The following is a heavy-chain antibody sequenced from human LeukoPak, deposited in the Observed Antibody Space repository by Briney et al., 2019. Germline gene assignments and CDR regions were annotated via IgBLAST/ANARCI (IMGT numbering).Heavy chain of an antibody. CDR1: GGSVSSGSYY. CDR2: IYYSGST. Sequence: PSETLSLTCTVSGGSVSSGSYYWSWIRQPPGKGLEWIGYIYYSGSTNYNPSPKSRVTISVDTSKNQFSLKLSSVTAADTAVYYCARGRPPAYWGQGTLVTVSS. J-gene: IGHJ4*02. CDR3: ARGRPPAY. V-gene: IGHV4-61*01.